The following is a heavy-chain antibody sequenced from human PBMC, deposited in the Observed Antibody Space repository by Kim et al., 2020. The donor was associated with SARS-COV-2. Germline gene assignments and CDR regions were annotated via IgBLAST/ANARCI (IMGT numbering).Heavy chain of an antibody. CDR1: GVSISSGGFY. J-gene: IGHJ4*02. Sequence: SETLSLTCIVSGVSISSGGFYWSWIRQHPGKGLEWIGNVYFNGNTQYSTPLRSRLTISVDTSKSQFSLKLNSVTAADTAVYYCVASHRYQLPTDYDYWGQGTLVTVSS. CDR3: VASHRYQLPTDYDY. V-gene: IGHV4-31*03. D-gene: IGHD2-2*01. CDR2: VYFNGNT.